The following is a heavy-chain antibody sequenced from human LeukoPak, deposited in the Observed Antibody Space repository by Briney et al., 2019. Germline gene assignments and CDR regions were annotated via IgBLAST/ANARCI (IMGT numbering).Heavy chain of an antibody. J-gene: IGHJ4*02. CDR2: ISGSGGST. V-gene: IGHV3-23*01. D-gene: IGHD6-13*01. CDR3: AKYPVIAAAGVSLDY. Sequence: PGGSLRLSCAASGFTFSSYAMSWVRQAPGKGLEWVSAISGSGGSTYHADSVKGRFTISRDNSKNTLYLQMNSPRAEDTAVYYCAKYPVIAAAGVSLDYWGQGTLVTVSS. CDR1: GFTFSSYA.